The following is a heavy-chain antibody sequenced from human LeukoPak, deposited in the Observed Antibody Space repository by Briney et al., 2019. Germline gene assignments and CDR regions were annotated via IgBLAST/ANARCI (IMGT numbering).Heavy chain of an antibody. Sequence: PGGSLRLSCAASGFTFSSYGMHWVRQAPGKGLEWVAVISYDGSNKYYADSVKGRFTISRDNSKNTLYLQMNSLRAEDTAVYYCAKRGGSSSSESSFDYWGQGTLVTVSS. CDR2: ISYDGSNK. CDR3: AKRGGSSSSESSFDY. CDR1: GFTFSSYG. J-gene: IGHJ4*02. V-gene: IGHV3-30*18. D-gene: IGHD6-6*01.